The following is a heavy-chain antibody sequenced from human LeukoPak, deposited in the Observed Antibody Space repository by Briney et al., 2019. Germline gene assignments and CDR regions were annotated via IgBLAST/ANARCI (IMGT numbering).Heavy chain of an antibody. J-gene: IGHJ6*02. CDR1: GYTFTSYG. CDR2: ISAYNGNT. Sequence: ASVKVSCKASGYTFTSYGISWVRQAPGQGLEWMGWISAYNGNTNYAQKLQGRVTMTTDTSTSTAYMELRSLRSDDTAVYYCARPGLRYCSGGSCYNYYYGMDVWGQGTTVTVSS. CDR3: ARPGLRYCSGGSCYNYYYGMDV. V-gene: IGHV1-18*01. D-gene: IGHD2-15*01.